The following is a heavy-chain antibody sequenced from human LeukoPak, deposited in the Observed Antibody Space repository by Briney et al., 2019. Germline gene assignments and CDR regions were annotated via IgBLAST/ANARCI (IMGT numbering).Heavy chain of an antibody. CDR3: ARTRGNYYFDY. J-gene: IGHJ4*02. CDR1: GVSISNYY. V-gene: IGHV4-4*07. D-gene: IGHD3-3*01. Sequence: SETLSPTCTVSGVSISNYYWSWIRQPAGKGLEWIGLMYPSGSTNDNPSLKSRVTMSVDTSKNQFSLKLSSLTAADTAVYYRARTRGNYYFDYWGQGTLVTVSS. CDR2: MYPSGST.